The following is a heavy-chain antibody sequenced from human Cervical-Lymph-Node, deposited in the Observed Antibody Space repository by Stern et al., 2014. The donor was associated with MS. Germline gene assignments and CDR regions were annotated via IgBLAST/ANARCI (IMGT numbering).Heavy chain of an antibody. CDR3: AKADRITVNYHYYGMDV. J-gene: IGHJ6*02. CDR1: GFSFSSYG. Sequence: QVQLVQSGGSVVQPGRSLRLSCAASGFSFSSYGVYWVRQAPGKGLEWVAALSYDGENQHYEASVKGRFTISRDNPRNTLYLQMNTLMPEDTAVYYCAKADRITVNYHYYGMDVWGQGTTVTVSS. CDR2: LSYDGENQ. V-gene: IGHV3-30*18. D-gene: IGHD6-19*01.